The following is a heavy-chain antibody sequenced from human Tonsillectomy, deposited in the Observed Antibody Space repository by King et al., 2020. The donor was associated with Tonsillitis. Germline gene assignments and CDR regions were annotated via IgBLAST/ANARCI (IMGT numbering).Heavy chain of an antibody. Sequence: LQLQESGSGLVKPSQTLSLTCAVSGGSISSGGYSWSWIRQPPGKGLEWIGYIYHSGSTYYNPSLKSRVTISVDRSKNHFSLKLSSVTAADTAVYYCARDIPGDYGDDGYFDLWGRGTLVTVSS. D-gene: IGHD4-17*01. V-gene: IGHV4-30-2*01. CDR3: ARDIPGDYGDDGYFDL. J-gene: IGHJ2*01. CDR2: IYHSGST. CDR1: GGSISSGGYS.